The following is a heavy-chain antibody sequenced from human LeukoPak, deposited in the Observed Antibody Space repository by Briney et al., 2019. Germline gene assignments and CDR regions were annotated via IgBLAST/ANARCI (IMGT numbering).Heavy chain of an antibody. CDR3: AKDRGAFDI. V-gene: IGHV3-30*18. CDR1: GFTFSSYG. CDR2: ISYDGSNK. J-gene: IGHJ3*02. Sequence: GGSLRLSCAASGFTFSSYGMHWVRQAPGKGLEWVAVISYDGSNKYYADSVKGRFTISRDNSKNTLYLQMNSLRAEDTAVYYCAKDRGAFDIWGQGTMVTVSS.